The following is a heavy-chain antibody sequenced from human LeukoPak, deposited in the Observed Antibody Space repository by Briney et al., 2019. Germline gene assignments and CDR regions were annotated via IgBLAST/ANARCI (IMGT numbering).Heavy chain of an antibody. D-gene: IGHD6-6*01. J-gene: IGHJ5*02. CDR2: ISSSDSTI. CDR3: ARGGAARWFDP. Sequence: GGSLRLSCAASGFTFSDCYMSWIRQAPGKGLEWVSYISSSDSTIYYADSVKGRFTISRDNAKNSLYLQMNSLRAEDTAVYYCARGGAARWFDPWGQGTLVTVSS. V-gene: IGHV3-11*04. CDR1: GFTFSDCY.